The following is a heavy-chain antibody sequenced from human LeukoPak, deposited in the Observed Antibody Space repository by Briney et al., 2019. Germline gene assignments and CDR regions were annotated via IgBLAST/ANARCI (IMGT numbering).Heavy chain of an antibody. J-gene: IGHJ6*04. D-gene: IGHD6-13*01. CDR2: INPSGGST. CDR1: GYTFTSYC. CDR3: ASNLRELVRFSYYYYGMDV. V-gene: IGHV1-46*01. Sequence: ASVKVSCRASGYTFTSYCMHWVRQAPGQGLEWMGIINPSGGSTSYAQKFQGRVTMTRDTSTSTVYMELSSLRSEDTAVYYCASNLRELVRFSYYYYGMDVWGKGTTVTVSS.